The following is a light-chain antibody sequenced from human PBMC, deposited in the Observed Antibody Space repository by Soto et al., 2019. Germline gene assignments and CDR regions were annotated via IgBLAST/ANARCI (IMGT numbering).Light chain of an antibody. CDR3: QQYSRYIT. Sequence: DIQMTQSPSTLSASVGDRVTITCRASQSVSSWLAWYQQMPGKAPKVLIYKASTLESGVPSRFSGSGSGTEFTLTISSLQTDDFATDYGQQYSRYITFGGGTKVDIK. V-gene: IGKV1-5*03. J-gene: IGKJ4*01. CDR2: KAS. CDR1: QSVSSW.